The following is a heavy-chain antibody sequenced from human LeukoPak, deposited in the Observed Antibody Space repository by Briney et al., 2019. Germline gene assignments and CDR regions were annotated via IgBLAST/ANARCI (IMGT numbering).Heavy chain of an antibody. V-gene: IGHV4-39*07. D-gene: IGHD4-17*01. Sequence: PSETLSLTCTVSGGSISSSSYYWGWIRQPPGKGLEWIGSIYYSGSTYYNPSLKSRVTISVDTSKNQFSLKLSSVTAADTAVYYCARDTGLSWFDPWGQGTLVTVSS. CDR2: IYYSGST. CDR1: GGSISSSSYY. J-gene: IGHJ5*02. CDR3: ARDTGLSWFDP.